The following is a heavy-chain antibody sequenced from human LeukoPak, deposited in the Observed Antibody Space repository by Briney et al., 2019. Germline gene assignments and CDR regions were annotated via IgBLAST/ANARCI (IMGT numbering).Heavy chain of an antibody. V-gene: IGHV3-21*01. CDR2: ISSSSSYI. D-gene: IGHD3-10*01. Sequence: GGSLRLSCAASGFTFSSYSMNWARQAPGKGLEWVSSISSSSSYIYYADSVKGRFTISRDNAKNSLYLQMNSLRAEDTAVYYCARVPVRSYYYYYMDVWGKGTTVTVSS. CDR3: ARVPVRSYYYYYMDV. J-gene: IGHJ6*03. CDR1: GFTFSSYS.